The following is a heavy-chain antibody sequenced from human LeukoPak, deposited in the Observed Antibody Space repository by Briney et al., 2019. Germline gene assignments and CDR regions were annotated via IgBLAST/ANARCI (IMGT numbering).Heavy chain of an antibody. CDR2: IVVGSGNT. CDR1: GFTFTNSA. CDR3: AGYCGGDCLYDY. Sequence: ASVKVSCKASGFTFTNSAMQWVRQARGQRLEWIGWIVVGSGNTNYAQKFQERVTITRDMSTSTAYMELSSLRSEDTALYYCAGYCGGDCLYDYWGQGTLVTVSS. V-gene: IGHV1-58*02. J-gene: IGHJ4*02. D-gene: IGHD2-21*02.